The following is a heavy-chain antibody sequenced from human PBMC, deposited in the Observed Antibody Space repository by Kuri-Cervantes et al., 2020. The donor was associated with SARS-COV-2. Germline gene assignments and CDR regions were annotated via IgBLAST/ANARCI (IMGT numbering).Heavy chain of an antibody. CDR3: ATGFYRAMVPEEDYYYGMDV. Sequence: ASVKVSCKASGYTFTGYYMHWVRQAPGQGLEWMGGFDPEDGETIYAQKFQGRVTMTEDTSTDTAYMELSSLRSEDTAVYYCATGFYRAMVPEEDYYYGMDVWGQGTMVTVSS. CDR2: FDPEDGET. V-gene: IGHV1-24*01. CDR1: GYTFTGYY. J-gene: IGHJ6*02. D-gene: IGHD5-18*01.